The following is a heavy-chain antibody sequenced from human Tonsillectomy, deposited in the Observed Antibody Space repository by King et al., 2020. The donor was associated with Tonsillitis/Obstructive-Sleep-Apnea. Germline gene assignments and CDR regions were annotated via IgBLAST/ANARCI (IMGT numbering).Heavy chain of an antibody. V-gene: IGHV3-72*01. J-gene: IGHJ6*03. CDR3: AKGCDKNQKPSYPYCYLDV. CDR2: TRNKANSYTT. CDR1: GFTFSDHY. Sequence: VQLVESGGGLVQPGGSLRLSCAASGFTFSDHYMDWVRQAPGKGLEWVGRTRNKANSYTTEYAASVKGRFTISRDKSKKSVSLQMNSLKTEDTAVYYCAKGCDKNQKPSYPYCYLDVWGRGTLVTVSS. D-gene: IGHD5-18*01.